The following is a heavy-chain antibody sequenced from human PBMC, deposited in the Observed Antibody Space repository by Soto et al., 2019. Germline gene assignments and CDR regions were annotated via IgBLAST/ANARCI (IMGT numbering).Heavy chain of an antibody. V-gene: IGHV1-2*04. Sequence: APVKASCKASGYTFTSYDMHWVRQAPGQRLEWMGWISAYNGGTNYAQKFQGWVTMTRDTSTSTAYMELSRLRSDDTAVYYCARDWPLYDFWSGYYTGLFYYGMDVWGQGTTVTVSS. D-gene: IGHD3-3*01. CDR1: GYTFTSYD. CDR2: ISAYNGGT. CDR3: ARDWPLYDFWSGYYTGLFYYGMDV. J-gene: IGHJ6*02.